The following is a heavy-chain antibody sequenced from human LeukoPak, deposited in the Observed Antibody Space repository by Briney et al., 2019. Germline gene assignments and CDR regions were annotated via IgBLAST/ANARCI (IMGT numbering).Heavy chain of an antibody. CDR3: AKVGGSGYYSHVPFDY. J-gene: IGHJ4*02. CDR1: GFTFSSYA. CDR2: ISSSGSGGST. V-gene: IGHV3-23*01. D-gene: IGHD3-22*01. Sequence: PGGSLRLSCAASGFTFSSYAMSWVRQAPGKGLEWVSGISSSGSGGSTYYADSVKGRFTISRDNSKNTLYLQMNSLRAEDTAVYYCAKVGGSGYYSHVPFDYWGQGTLVTVSS.